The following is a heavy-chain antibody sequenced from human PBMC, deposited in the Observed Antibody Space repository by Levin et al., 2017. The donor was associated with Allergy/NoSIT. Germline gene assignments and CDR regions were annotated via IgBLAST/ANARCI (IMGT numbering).Heavy chain of an antibody. V-gene: IGHV4-39*02. CDR3: ALVPEPNTNYYYGLDV. Sequence: SETLSLICTVSGGSISSSSYYWGWLRQPPGKGLDWIGSIYYSGTTYYNPSLKSRVTISVDTSKNHFSLKLSSVTAADTAVYYCALVPEPNTNYYYGLDVWGQGTTVTVSS. J-gene: IGHJ6*02. D-gene: IGHD1-14*01. CDR1: GGSISSSSYY. CDR2: IYYSGTT.